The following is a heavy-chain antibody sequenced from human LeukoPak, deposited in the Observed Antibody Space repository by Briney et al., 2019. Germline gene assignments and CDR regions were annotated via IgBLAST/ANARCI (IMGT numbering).Heavy chain of an antibody. CDR2: IYYSGST. CDR1: GGSISSSSYY. D-gene: IGHD3-10*01. CDR3: ARDPLGYGSGIDY. Sequence: SETLSLTCTVSGGSISSSSYYWGWIRQPPGKGLEWIGSIYYSGSTYYNPSLKSRVTISVDTSKNQFSLKLSSVPAADTAVYYCARDPLGYGSGIDYWGQGTLVTVSS. V-gene: IGHV4-39*07. J-gene: IGHJ4*02.